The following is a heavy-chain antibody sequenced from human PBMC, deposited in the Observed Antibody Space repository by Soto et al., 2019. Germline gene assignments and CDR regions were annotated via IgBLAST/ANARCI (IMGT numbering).Heavy chain of an antibody. J-gene: IGHJ4*02. CDR2: ISACNGNT. D-gene: IGHD2-15*01. CDR3: ASQGYCSGGSCYSPTEYFDY. V-gene: IGHV1-18*01. CDR1: GYTFTSYG. Sequence: ASVKVSCKASGYTFTSYGISWVRQAPGQGLEWMGWISACNGNTNYAQKLQGRVTMTTDTSTSTAYMELRSLRSDDTAVYYCASQGYCSGGSCYSPTEYFDYWGQGTLVTVSS.